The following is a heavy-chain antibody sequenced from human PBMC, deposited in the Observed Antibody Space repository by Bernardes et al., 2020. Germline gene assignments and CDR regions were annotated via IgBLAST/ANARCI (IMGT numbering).Heavy chain of an antibody. J-gene: IGHJ6*04. V-gene: IGHV3-23*01. CDR2: ISGSGGST. D-gene: IGHD2-2*01. Sequence: GGSLRLSCAASGFTFSSYAMSWVRQAPGKGLEWVSAISGSGGSTYYADSVKGRFTISRDNSKNTLYLQMNSLRAEDTAVYYCAKADSTPGGYYYYGMDVWGKGTTVTVSS. CDR3: AKADSTPGGYYYYGMDV. CDR1: GFTFSSYA.